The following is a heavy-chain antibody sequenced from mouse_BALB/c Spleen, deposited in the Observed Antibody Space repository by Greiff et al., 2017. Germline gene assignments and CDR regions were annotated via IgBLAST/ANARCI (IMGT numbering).Heavy chain of an antibody. Sequence: DVQLVESGAELVKPGASVKLSCTASGFNIKDTYMHWVKQRPEQGLEWIGRIDPANGNTKYDPKFQGKATITADTYSNTAYLQLSSLTSEDTAVYYCARDGSSYVGFAYWGQGTLVTVSA. CDR2: IDPANGNT. CDR1: GFNIKDTY. V-gene: IGHV14-3*02. D-gene: IGHD1-1*01. J-gene: IGHJ3*01. CDR3: ARDGSSYVGFAY.